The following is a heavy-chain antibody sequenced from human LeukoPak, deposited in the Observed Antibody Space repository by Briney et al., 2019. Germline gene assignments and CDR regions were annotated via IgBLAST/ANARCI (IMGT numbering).Heavy chain of an antibody. CDR2: IYTSGST. V-gene: IGHV4-4*07. CDR1: GGSISSYY. CDR3: ARGIQLWTPYYYYYMDV. J-gene: IGHJ6*03. D-gene: IGHD5-18*01. Sequence: SETLSLTCTVSGGSISSYYGSWIRQPAGKGLEWSGRIYTSGSTNYNPSLKSRVTMSVDTSKNQFSLKLSSVTAADTAVYYCARGIQLWTPYYYYYMDVWGKGTTVTVSS.